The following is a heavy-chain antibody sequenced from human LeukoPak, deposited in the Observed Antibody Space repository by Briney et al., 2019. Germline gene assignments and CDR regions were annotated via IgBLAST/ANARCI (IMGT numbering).Heavy chain of an antibody. V-gene: IGHV3-30*18. Sequence: PGGSLRLSCAASGFTFSSYGMHWVRQAPGKGLEWVAVISYDGSNKYYADSVKGRFTISRDNSKNTLYLQMNSLRAEDTAVYYCANNIENYGDFYWGKGTLGTVSS. J-gene: IGHJ4*02. CDR2: ISYDGSNK. CDR1: GFTFSSYG. CDR3: ANNIENYGDFY. D-gene: IGHD4-17*01.